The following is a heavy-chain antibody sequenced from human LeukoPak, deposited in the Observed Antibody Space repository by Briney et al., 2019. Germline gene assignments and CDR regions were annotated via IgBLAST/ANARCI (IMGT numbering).Heavy chain of an antibody. V-gene: IGHV3-23*01. J-gene: IGHJ4*02. Sequence: GGSLRLSCAASGFTFSSYAMSWVRQAPGKGLEWVSAISGSGGSTYYADSVKGRFTISRDNSKNTLYLQMNSLRAEDTAVYYCAKSRLRGVATMAFDYWGQGTLVTVSS. D-gene: IGHD5-12*01. CDR1: GFTFSSYA. CDR3: AKSRLRGVATMAFDY. CDR2: ISGSGGST.